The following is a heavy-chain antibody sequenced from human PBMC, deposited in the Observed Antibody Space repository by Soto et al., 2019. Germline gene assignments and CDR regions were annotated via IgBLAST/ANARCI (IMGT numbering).Heavy chain of an antibody. CDR3: ARDWGTTTGDHRWFDP. J-gene: IGHJ5*02. D-gene: IGHD3-16*01. CDR2: IYYSGST. CDR1: GGSISSGVYY. Sequence: PSETLSLTCTVSGGSISSGVYYWSWIREHPGKGLDWIGYIYYSGSTYYNPSLKSRVNISVDTSKNQFSLKLTSVTAADTAVYYCARDWGTTTGDHRWFDPWGQGTLVTISS. V-gene: IGHV4-31*03.